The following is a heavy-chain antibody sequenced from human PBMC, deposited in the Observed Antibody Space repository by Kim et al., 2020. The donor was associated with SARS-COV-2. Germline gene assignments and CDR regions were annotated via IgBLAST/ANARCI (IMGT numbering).Heavy chain of an antibody. D-gene: IGHD5-12*01. V-gene: IGHV4-34*09. J-gene: IGHJ4*02. CDR2: T. Sequence: TTSNPSLKSRVTISVDTSKNQFSLKLSSVTAADTAVYYCASLSGYWCFDYWGQGTLVTVSS. CDR3: ASLSGYWCFDY.